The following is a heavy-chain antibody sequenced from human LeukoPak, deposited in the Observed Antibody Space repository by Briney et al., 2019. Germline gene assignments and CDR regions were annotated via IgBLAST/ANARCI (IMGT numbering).Heavy chain of an antibody. V-gene: IGHV3-21*01. J-gene: IGHJ4*02. CDR3: ARYYSGGYYSTFDY. CDR2: ISSSSSYT. Sequence: GGSLRLSCAASGFTFSSYSMKWVRQAPGKGLECVSSISSSSSYTYYADSVKGRFTVSRDNAKNSLYLQMNNLRAEDTAVYYCARYYSGGYYSTFDYWGQGTLATVSS. D-gene: IGHD1-26*01. CDR1: GFTFSSYS.